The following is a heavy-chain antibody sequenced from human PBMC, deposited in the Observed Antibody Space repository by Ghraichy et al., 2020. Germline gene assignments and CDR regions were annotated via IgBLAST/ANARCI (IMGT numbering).Heavy chain of an antibody. V-gene: IGHV3-30*18. CDR3: AKEGYYDILTGYRDY. CDR2: ISYDGSNK. D-gene: IGHD3-9*01. J-gene: IGHJ4*02. CDR1: GFTFSSYG. Sequence: GGSLRLSCAASGFTFSSYGMHWVRQAPGKGLEWVAVISYDGSNKYYADSVKGRFTISRDNSKNTLYLQMNSLRAEDTAVYYCAKEGYYDILTGYRDYWGQGTLVTVSS.